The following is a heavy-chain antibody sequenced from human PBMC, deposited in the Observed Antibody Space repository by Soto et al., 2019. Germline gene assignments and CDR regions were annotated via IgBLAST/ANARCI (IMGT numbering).Heavy chain of an antibody. J-gene: IGHJ4*02. CDR1: GDSITANGYY. D-gene: IGHD2-8*01. V-gene: IGHV4-39*01. CDR3: ARSHYTYGLLIDY. Sequence: SETLSLACSVSGDSITANGYYWGWIRQPPGRGLQWIGNVYSTGSTFSHPSHTSRVFISVGTSKNKFSLRLTSVTAADTAVYYCARSHYTYGLLIDYWGPGIMVTV. CDR2: VYSTGST.